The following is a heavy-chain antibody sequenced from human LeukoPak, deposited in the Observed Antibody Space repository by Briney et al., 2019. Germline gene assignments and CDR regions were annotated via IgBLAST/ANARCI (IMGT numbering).Heavy chain of an antibody. V-gene: IGHV4-39*07. CDR2: IYYSGST. CDR1: GGSISSSSYY. CDR3: AREGRTGYSYVTWYYFDY. J-gene: IGHJ4*02. D-gene: IGHD5-18*01. Sequence: SETLSLTCTVSGGSISSSSYYWGWIRQPPGKGLEWIGSIYYSGSTYYNPSLKSRVTISIDTSKNQFSLKLSSVTAADTAVYYCAREGRTGYSYVTWYYFDYWGQGTLVTVSS.